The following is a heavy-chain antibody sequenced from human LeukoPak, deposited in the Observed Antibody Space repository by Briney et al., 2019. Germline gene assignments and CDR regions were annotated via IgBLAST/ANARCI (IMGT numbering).Heavy chain of an antibody. Sequence: SVKVSCKASGGTFSSYAISWVRQAPGQGLEWMGGIIPIFGTANYAQKFQGRVTITADESTSTAYMELSSLRSEDTAVYYCARDRYYDFWSGPFDPWGQGTLVTVSS. V-gene: IGHV1-69*01. CDR3: ARDRYYDFWSGPFDP. CDR1: GGTFSSYA. D-gene: IGHD3-3*01. J-gene: IGHJ5*02. CDR2: IIPIFGTA.